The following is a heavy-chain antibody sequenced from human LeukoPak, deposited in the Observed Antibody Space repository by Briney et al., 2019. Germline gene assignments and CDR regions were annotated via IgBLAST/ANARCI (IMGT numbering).Heavy chain of an antibody. Sequence: ASVKVSCKASGYTFTGYYMHWVRQAPGQGLEWMGWINPNSGGTNYAQKFQGRVTMTRDTPISTAYMELSRLRSDDTAVYYCARGGGIVATITGWFDPWGQGTLVTVSS. D-gene: IGHD5-12*01. CDR3: ARGGGIVATITGWFDP. J-gene: IGHJ5*02. V-gene: IGHV1-2*02. CDR2: INPNSGGT. CDR1: GYTFTGYY.